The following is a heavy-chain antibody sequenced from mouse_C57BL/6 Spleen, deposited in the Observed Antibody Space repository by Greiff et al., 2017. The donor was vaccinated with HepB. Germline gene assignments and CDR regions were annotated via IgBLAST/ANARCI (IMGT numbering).Heavy chain of an antibody. CDR3: ARQRAWFAY. V-gene: IGHV5-9*01. CDR1: GFTFSSYT. Sequence: DVMLVESGGGLVKPGGSLKLSCAASGFTFSSYTMSWVRQTPEKRLEWVATISGGGGNTYYPDSVKGRFTISRDNAKNTLYLQMSSLRSEDTALYYCARQRAWFAYWGQGTLVTVSA. J-gene: IGHJ3*01. CDR2: ISGGGGNT.